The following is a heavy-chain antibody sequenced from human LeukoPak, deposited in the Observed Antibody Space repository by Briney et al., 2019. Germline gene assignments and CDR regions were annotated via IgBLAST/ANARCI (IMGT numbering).Heavy chain of an antibody. CDR1: GFTFSSYA. CDR3: ARRGGLYSSGWSPDY. V-gene: IGHV3-23*01. CDR2: ISGSGGST. D-gene: IGHD6-19*01. Sequence: GGSLRLSCAASGFTFSSYAMSWVRQAPGKGLEWVSVISGSGGSTYSADSVKGRFTISRDNSKNTLYLQMNSLRAEDTAVYYCARRGGLYSSGWSPDYWGRGTLVTVSS. J-gene: IGHJ4*02.